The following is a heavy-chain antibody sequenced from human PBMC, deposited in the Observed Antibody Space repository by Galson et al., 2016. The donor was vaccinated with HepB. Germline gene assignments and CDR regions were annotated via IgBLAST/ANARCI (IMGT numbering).Heavy chain of an antibody. Sequence: SETLSLTCTVYGASFSGYYGSWIRQPPGKGLEWIGEISHDGSTNYKLSLKSRVTISLDMSKNQFSLKLNSVIAADTAGNYCSRGLYGPYAFDNWGQGTMVTVSS. V-gene: IGHV4-34*01. CDR3: SRGLYGPYAFDN. D-gene: IGHD2/OR15-2a*01. CDR1: GASFSGYY. J-gene: IGHJ3*02. CDR2: ISHDGST.